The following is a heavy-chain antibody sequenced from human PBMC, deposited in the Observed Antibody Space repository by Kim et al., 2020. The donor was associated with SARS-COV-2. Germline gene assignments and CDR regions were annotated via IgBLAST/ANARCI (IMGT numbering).Heavy chain of an antibody. CDR3: AKDRGYGEQLDY. J-gene: IGHJ4*02. Sequence: YYTDAVQGRFTVSRDNSKNTLYLQMNSLRAEDTAVYYCAKDRGYGEQLDYWCQGTLVTVSS. V-gene: IGHV3-30*02. D-gene: IGHD4-17*01.